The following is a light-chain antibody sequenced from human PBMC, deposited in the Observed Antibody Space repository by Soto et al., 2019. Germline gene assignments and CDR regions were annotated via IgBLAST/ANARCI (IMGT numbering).Light chain of an antibody. CDR3: SSYTRSSLYV. V-gene: IGLV2-14*01. J-gene: IGLJ1*01. Sequence: QSALTQPASVSGSPGQSITISCTGTSSDVGGYNYVSWYQQHPGKAPKLMIYEVSNRPSGVANRFSGSKSGNTASLPVSGLQAEDEADYYCSSYTRSSLYVFGTGTKLTVL. CDR1: SSDVGGYNY. CDR2: EVS.